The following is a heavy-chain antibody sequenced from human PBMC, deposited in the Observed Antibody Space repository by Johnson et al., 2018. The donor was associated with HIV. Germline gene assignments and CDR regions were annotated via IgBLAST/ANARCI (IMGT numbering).Heavy chain of an antibody. J-gene: IGHJ3*02. CDR3: AKARVRYSSDVDALDI. CDR2: TSYDEIKK. Sequence: QVQLVESGGGLVQPGGSLRLSCAASGFIFSDYAMHWVRLAPGKGLEWVAVTSYDEIKKNYADSMKGRFTISRDNAKNSLHLQMNSLRAEDTAFYYCAKARVRYSSDVDALDIWGQGTMVTVSS. CDR1: GFIFSDYA. D-gene: IGHD6-19*01. V-gene: IGHV3-30*04.